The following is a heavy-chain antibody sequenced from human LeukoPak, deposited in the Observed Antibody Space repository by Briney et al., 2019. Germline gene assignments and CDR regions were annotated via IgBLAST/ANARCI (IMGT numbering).Heavy chain of an antibody. CDR2: ISGSGGNT. J-gene: IGHJ4*02. V-gene: IGHV3-23*01. CDR3: AKLVTHFDY. D-gene: IGHD4-23*01. Sequence: PGGSLRLSCAASGFTFSSYAMSWVRQAPGKGLEWDSSISGSGGNTYYAASVKGRFTISRDNSKNTLYMQMNSLRAEDTAVYYCAKLVTHFDYWGQGTLVTVSS. CDR1: GFTFSSYA.